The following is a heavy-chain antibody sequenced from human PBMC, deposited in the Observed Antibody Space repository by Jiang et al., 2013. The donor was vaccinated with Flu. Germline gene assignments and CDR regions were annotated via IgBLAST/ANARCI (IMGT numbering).Heavy chain of an antibody. V-gene: IGHV1-18*01. CDR2: ISVYNGNA. J-gene: IGHJ4*02. CDR3: ARIKGGAPNYYVDY. CDR1: GYIFISHG. Sequence: GAEVKKPGASVKVSCKTSGYIFISHGISWVRQAPGQGLEWMGWISVYNGNANYAQKLQGRVTMTTDTSTSTVYMELRSLRSDDTAVYYCARIKGGAPNYYVDYWGQGTLVTVS. D-gene: IGHD3-10*02.